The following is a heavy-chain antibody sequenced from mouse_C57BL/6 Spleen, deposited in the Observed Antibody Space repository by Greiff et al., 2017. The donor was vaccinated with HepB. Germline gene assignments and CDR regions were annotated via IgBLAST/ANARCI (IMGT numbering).Heavy chain of an antibody. V-gene: IGHV1-80*01. CDR1: GYAFSSYW. Sequence: QVQLKESGAELVKPGASVKISCKASGYAFSSYWMNWVKQRPGKGLEWIGQIYPGDGDTNYNGKFKGKATLTADKSSSTAYMQLSSLTSEDSAVYFCARTPGGGYFDYWGQGTTLTVSS. CDR2: IYPGDGDT. J-gene: IGHJ2*01. CDR3: ARTPGGGYFDY.